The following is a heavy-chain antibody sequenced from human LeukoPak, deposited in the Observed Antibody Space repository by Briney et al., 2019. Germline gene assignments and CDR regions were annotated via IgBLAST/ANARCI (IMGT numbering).Heavy chain of an antibody. CDR2: IDPSGGST. CDR1: AYTFSSYL. Sequence: ASVKVSCKAPAYTFSSYLLHWVRQAPGQGLEWMGIIDPSGGSTDYAQKFQGRITMTGDTSTSTVYMELSSLRSEDTAVYYCARDLGLRGVTNWFDPWGQGTLVTVSS. CDR3: ARDLGLRGVTNWFDP. D-gene: IGHD3-10*01. J-gene: IGHJ5*02. V-gene: IGHV1-46*01.